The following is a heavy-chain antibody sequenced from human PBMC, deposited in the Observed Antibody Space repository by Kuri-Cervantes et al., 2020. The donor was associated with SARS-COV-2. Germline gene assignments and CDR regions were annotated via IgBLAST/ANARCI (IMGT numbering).Heavy chain of an antibody. Sequence: GGPLRPSVPAPGFTFSGHWIPWVRQATGKGLVWVSRINPDGSYTNNADSVKGRFTLSRDNAKNLLFLQMNSLRAEDTAVYYCVRDGDHWNFDYWGQGTLVTVSS. J-gene: IGHJ4*02. V-gene: IGHV3-74*01. CDR2: INPDGSYT. D-gene: IGHD1-1*01. CDR1: GFTFSGHW. CDR3: VRDGDHWNFDY.